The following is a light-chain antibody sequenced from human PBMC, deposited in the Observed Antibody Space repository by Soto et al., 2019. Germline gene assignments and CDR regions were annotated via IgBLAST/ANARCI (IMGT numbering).Light chain of an antibody. CDR2: KAS. Sequence: DIQMTQSPSTLSASVGDRVTITCRASQSISTWLAWYQQKPGKAPKRLIYKASSLEGGVPSRFSGSGSGTEFNITISSLQPDDFAPYYCQQYNTYPLTFGGGTTVDTK. CDR1: QSISTW. V-gene: IGKV1-5*03. J-gene: IGKJ4*01. CDR3: QQYNTYPLT.